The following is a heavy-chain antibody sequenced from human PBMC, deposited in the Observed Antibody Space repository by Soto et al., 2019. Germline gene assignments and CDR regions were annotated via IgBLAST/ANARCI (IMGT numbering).Heavy chain of an antibody. J-gene: IGHJ6*03. D-gene: IGHD3-10*01. CDR1: GYSFTSYW. CDR2: IYPGDSDT. Sequence: GESLKISCKGSGYSFTSYWIGWVRQMPGKGLEWMGIIYPGDSDTRYSPSFQGQVTISADKSISTAYLQWSSLKASDTAMYYCARQGLLWFGELPFNYMDVWGKGTTVTVSS. V-gene: IGHV5-51*01. CDR3: ARQGLLWFGELPFNYMDV.